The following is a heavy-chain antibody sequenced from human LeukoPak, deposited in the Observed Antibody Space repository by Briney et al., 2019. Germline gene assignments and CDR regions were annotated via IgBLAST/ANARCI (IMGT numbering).Heavy chain of an antibody. D-gene: IGHD2-2*02. V-gene: IGHV4-34*01. CDR2: INHSGST. Sequence: SETLSLTCAVYGGSFSGYYWSWIRQPPGKGLEWIGEINHSGSTNYNPSLKSRVTIPVDTSKNQFSLKLSSVTAADTAVYYCASLYPGRDYWGQGTLVTVSS. CDR1: GGSFSGYY. J-gene: IGHJ4*02. CDR3: ASLYPGRDY.